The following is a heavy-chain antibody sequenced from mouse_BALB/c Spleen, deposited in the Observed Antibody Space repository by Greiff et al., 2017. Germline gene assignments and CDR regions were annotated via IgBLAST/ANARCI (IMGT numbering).Heavy chain of an antibody. D-gene: IGHD1-1*01. CDR2: ISYDGSN. Sequence: EVKLMESGPGLVKPSQSLSLTCSVTGYSITSGYYWNWIRQFPGNKLEWMGYISYDGSNNYNPSLKNRISITRDTSKNQFFLKLNSVTTEDTATYYCARGDGPYWYFDVWGAGTTVTVSS. J-gene: IGHJ1*01. V-gene: IGHV3-6*02. CDR1: GYSITSGYY. CDR3: ARGDGPYWYFDV.